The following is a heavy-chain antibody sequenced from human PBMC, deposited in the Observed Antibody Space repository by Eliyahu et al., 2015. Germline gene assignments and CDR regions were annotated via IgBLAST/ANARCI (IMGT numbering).Heavy chain of an antibody. CDR2: INTGYGNT. Sequence: EVKKPGASVKVSCKASGYTFSSYAMNWVRQAPGQRLEWMGWINTGYGNTKYSQKFQGRVTITRDTSASTAYMELSSLRSEDTAVYYCARTFIVGATFDYWGQGTLVTVSS. CDR1: GYTFSSYA. J-gene: IGHJ4*02. CDR3: ARTFIVGATFDY. V-gene: IGHV1-3*04. D-gene: IGHD3-16*01.